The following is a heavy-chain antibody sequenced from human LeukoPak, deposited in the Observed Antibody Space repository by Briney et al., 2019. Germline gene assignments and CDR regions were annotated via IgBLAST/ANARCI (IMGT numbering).Heavy chain of an antibody. CDR3: AREGTYYYDSSGYYYPKDFDY. CDR1: GYTFTTYA. D-gene: IGHD3-22*01. Sequence: ASVKVSCKASGYTFTTYAMNWVRQAPGQGLEWMGWISAYNGNTNYAQKLQGRVTMTTDTSTSTAYMELRSLRSDDTAVYYCAREGTYYYDSSGYYYPKDFDYWGQGTLVTVSS. CDR2: ISAYNGNT. V-gene: IGHV1-18*01. J-gene: IGHJ4*02.